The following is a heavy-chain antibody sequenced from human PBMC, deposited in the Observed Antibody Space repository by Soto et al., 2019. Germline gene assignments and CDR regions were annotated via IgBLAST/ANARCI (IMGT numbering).Heavy chain of an antibody. CDR1: GYSFTSYW. V-gene: IGHV5-51*07. Sequence: PGESLKISCKRSGYSFTSYWIRRFHQMPAKGLEWMGIIYPGDSDTRYSPSFQGQVTISADKSISTAYLQWSSLKASDTAMYYCARHITPVRDYYGMDVWGQGTTVTGS. CDR3: ARHITPVRDYYGMDV. J-gene: IGHJ6*02. D-gene: IGHD1-20*01. CDR2: IYPGDSDT.